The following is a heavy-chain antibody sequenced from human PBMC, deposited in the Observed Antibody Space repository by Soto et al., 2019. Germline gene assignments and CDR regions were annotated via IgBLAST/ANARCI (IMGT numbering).Heavy chain of an antibody. CDR3: AKDIGWFGENYYYGIVV. V-gene: IGHV3-9*01. CDR1: GFTFDDYA. J-gene: IGHJ6*02. Sequence: EVPLVESGGGLVQPGRSLRLSCAASGFTFDDYAIHWVRQAPGKGLEWVSGISWNSGSIGYADSVKGRFTISRDNAKSSLYLQMHSLRAEDTALYYCAKDIGWFGENYYYGIVVWGQGTTVTVSS. CDR2: ISWNSGSI. D-gene: IGHD3-10*01.